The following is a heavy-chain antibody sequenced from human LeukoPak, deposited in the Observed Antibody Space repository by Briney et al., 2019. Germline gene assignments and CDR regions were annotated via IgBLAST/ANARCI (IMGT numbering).Heavy chain of an antibody. CDR1: GFTFSSYW. V-gene: IGHV3-7*01. J-gene: IGHJ4*02. CDR2: IKQDGSEK. D-gene: IGHD3-22*01. Sequence: GGSLRLSCAASGFTFSSYWMSWLRQAPGKGLEWVANIKQDGSEKYYVDSVKGRFIISRDNVKNSLYLQMSSVRAEDTAVYYCARARYFYDNSGYAGDYWGQGTLVTVSS. CDR3: ARARYFYDNSGYAGDY.